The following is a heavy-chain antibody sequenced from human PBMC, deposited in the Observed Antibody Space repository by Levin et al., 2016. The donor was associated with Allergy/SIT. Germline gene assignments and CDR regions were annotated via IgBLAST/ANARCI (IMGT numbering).Heavy chain of an antibody. CDR2: IYPDDSDT. V-gene: IGHV5-51*01. Sequence: GESLKISCEASGYNFPNYWIGWVRQRPGQGLQWMGNIYPDDSDTRYSPSFQGQVTMSADKSISTAYLHWSGLKASDTAIYYCARGTGTFRGGFNTFDIWGQGTLVTVSS. D-gene: IGHD7-27*01. CDR1: GYNFPNYW. J-gene: IGHJ4*02. CDR3: ARGTGTFRGGFNTFDI.